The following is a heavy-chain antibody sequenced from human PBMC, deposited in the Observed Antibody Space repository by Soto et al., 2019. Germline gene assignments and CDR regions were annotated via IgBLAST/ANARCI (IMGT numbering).Heavy chain of an antibody. Sequence: EVPLLESGGGLVQPGGSLRLSCAGSGFTFNNFHMTWVRHVPGKGLEWVSSISDSGSDTFYADSVRGRFAISRDNSKSTLYLQMNSLRVDDTAIYYCGKTTYSRSWYFWGQGTLVTVSS. V-gene: IGHV3-23*01. CDR3: GKTTYSRSWYF. CDR1: GFTFNNFH. J-gene: IGHJ4*02. D-gene: IGHD6-13*01. CDR2: ISDSGSDT.